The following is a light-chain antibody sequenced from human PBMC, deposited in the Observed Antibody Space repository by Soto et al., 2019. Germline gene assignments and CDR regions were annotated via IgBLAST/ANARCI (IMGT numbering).Light chain of an antibody. J-gene: IGKJ5*01. CDR2: AAS. Sequence: DIQMTQSPSSVSASVGDRVTITCRASQGISTWLAWYQQKPGKAPKLLIYAASNLQSGVPSRFSGSGSGTDFTRTISSLQPEDFETYDCQQDNRFPINFGQGTRLEIK. V-gene: IGKV1-12*01. CDR1: QGISTW. CDR3: QQDNRFPIN.